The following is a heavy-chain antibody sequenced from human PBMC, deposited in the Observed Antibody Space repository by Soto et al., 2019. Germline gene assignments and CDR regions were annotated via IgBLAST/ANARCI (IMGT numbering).Heavy chain of an antibody. D-gene: IGHD3-10*01. CDR1: GYTFTSYY. CDR3: ARLFHESMVRGVHYYYYGMDV. J-gene: IGHJ6*02. V-gene: IGHV1-46*03. CDR2: INPRGGST. Sequence: ASVKVSCKASGYTFTSYYMHWVRQAPGQGLEWMGIINPRGGSTSYAQKFQGRVTMTRDTSTSTVYMELSSLRSEDTAVYYCARLFHESMVRGVHYYYYGMDVWGQGTTVTVSS.